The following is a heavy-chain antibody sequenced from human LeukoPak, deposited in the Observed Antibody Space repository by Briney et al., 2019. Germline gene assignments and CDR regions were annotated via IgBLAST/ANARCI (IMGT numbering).Heavy chain of an antibody. CDR2: IIPIFGTA. CDR1: GGTSSSYA. D-gene: IGHD6-13*01. Sequence: SVKVSCKASGGTSSSYAISWVRQAPGQGLEWMGGIIPIFGTANYAQKFQGRVTITTDESTSTAYMELSSLRSEDTAVYYCAGIRYSSSWYVGYYYYMDVWGKGTTVTVSS. V-gene: IGHV1-69*05. CDR3: AGIRYSSSWYVGYYYYMDV. J-gene: IGHJ6*03.